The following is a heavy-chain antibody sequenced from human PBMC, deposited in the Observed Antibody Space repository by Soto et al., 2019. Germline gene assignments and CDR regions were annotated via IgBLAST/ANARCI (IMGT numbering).Heavy chain of an antibody. CDR3: ARLNDYGDYEEFYYYFDY. CDR2: ISAYNGNT. J-gene: IGHJ4*02. CDR1: GYTFTSYG. D-gene: IGHD4-17*01. V-gene: IGHV1-18*01. Sequence: ASVKVSCKASGYTFTSYGISWVRQAPGQGLERMGWISAYNGNTNYAQKLQGRVTMTTDTSTSTAYMELRSLRSDDTAVYYCARLNDYGDYEEFYYYFDYWGQGTLVTVSS.